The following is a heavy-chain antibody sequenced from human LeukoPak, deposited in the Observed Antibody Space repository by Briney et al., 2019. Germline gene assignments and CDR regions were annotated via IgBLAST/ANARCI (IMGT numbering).Heavy chain of an antibody. CDR2: INPSGGST. CDR1: GYTFTSYY. CDR3: ARGRRKSSGYYYYFDY. V-gene: IGHV1-46*01. D-gene: IGHD3-22*01. Sequence: ASVKLSCKASGYTFTSYYMHWVRQAPGQGLEWMGIINPSGGSTSYAQKFQGRVTMTRDTSTSTVYMELSSLRSEDTAVYYCARGRRKSSGYYYYFDYWGQGTLVTVSS. J-gene: IGHJ4*02.